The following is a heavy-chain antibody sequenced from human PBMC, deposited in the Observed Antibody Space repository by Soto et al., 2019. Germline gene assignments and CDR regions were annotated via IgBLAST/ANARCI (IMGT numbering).Heavy chain of an antibody. CDR1: GYSFTSYW. Sequence: GASLKICCKGCGYSFTSYWIRWVRQMPGKGLEWMGRIDPSDSYTNYSPSFQGHVTISADKSISTAYLQWSSLKASDTAMYYCARVDSGSYYYYYGMDVWGQGTTVTVSS. V-gene: IGHV5-10-1*01. CDR2: IDPSDSYT. CDR3: ARVDSGSYYYYYGMDV. D-gene: IGHD1-26*01. J-gene: IGHJ6*02.